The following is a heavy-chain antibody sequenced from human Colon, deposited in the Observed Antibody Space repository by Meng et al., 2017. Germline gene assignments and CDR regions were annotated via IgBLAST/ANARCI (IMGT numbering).Heavy chain of an antibody. D-gene: IGHD5-18*01. J-gene: IGHJ4*02. V-gene: IGHV6-1*01. Sequence: QLQQSGPGLVKPSQTLSLTCVISGDSVSSNTAAWNWIRQSPSRGLEWLGRTYYRSKWYNEYAVSVKSRMTFNADTSKNQVSLQVNSVTPEDTAVYYCARDHGYSYGLPLDYWGQGILVTVSS. CDR1: GDSVSSNTAA. CDR2: TYYRSKWYN. CDR3: ARDHGYSYGLPLDY.